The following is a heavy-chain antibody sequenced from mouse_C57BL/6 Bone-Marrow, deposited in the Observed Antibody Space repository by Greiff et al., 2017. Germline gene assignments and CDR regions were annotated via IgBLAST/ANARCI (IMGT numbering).Heavy chain of an antibody. J-gene: IGHJ2*01. CDR1: GYTFTSYW. CDR3: AKRLPYYFDY. V-gene: IGHV1-55*01. CDR2: IYPGSGST. D-gene: IGHD3-2*02. Sequence: QVQLKQPGAELVKPGASVKMSCKASGYTFTSYWITWVKQRPGQGLEWIGDIYPGSGSTNDNEKFKSKATLTVDTSSSTADMQLSSLTSEDSAVYYCAKRLPYYFDYWGQGTTLTVSS.